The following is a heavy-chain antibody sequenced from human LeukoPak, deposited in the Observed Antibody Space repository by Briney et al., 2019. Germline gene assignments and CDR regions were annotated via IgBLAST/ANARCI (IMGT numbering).Heavy chain of an antibody. CDR1: GFTFSSDS. D-gene: IGHD3-22*01. V-gene: IGHV3-48*02. Sequence: GGSLRLSCEASGFTFSSDSMNWVRQAPGMGLEWVSYISSSSNTIYYADSVKGRFTISRDNAKNSLYLQMNSLRDEDTAVYYCARGGSGFGDYYYFCGMDVWGQGTTVTVSS. J-gene: IGHJ6*02. CDR2: ISSSSNTI. CDR3: ARGGSGFGDYYYFCGMDV.